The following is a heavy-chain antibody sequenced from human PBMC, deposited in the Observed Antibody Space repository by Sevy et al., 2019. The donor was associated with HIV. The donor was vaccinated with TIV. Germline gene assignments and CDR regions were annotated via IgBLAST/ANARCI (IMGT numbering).Heavy chain of an antibody. Sequence: ASVKVSCKVSGYTLAKFSIHWVRQAPGKGLEWMTSFDPEDGDPEDGKTIYAQKFLGRVTMTENTSTDTAYMELSSLRSDDTAVYYCATTIDYYDSSGYPFDYWGQGTLVTVSS. J-gene: IGHJ4*02. D-gene: IGHD3-22*01. CDR3: ATTIDYYDSSGYPFDY. CDR1: GYTLAKFS. V-gene: IGHV1-24*01. CDR2: FDPEDGDPEDGKT.